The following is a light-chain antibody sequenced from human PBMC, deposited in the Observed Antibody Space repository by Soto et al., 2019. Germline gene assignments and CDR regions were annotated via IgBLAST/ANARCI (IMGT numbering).Light chain of an antibody. Sequence: EIVLTQSPGTLSLSPGERATLSCRASQTVTSNYLAWYHQKPGQSPRLLMYGASSRATGIPDRFSGSGSGTDFTLTISRLRPEVCEIFYCHQYGSSPLPFGQGTKLEF. V-gene: IGKV3-20*01. CDR2: GAS. CDR1: QTVTSNY. CDR3: HQYGSSPLP. J-gene: IGKJ2*01.